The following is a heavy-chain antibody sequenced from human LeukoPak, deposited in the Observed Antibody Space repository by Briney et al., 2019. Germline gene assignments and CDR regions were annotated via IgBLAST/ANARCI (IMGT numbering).Heavy chain of an antibody. J-gene: IGHJ4*02. CDR2: INHSGST. V-gene: IGHV4-34*01. CDR3: ASGGLDIVVVPAAIKTYYFDY. Sequence: SETLSLTCAVYGGSFSGYYWSWIRQPPGKGVEWIGEINHSGSTNYNPSLKSRVTISVDTSKNQFSLKLSSVTAADTAVYYCASGGLDIVVVPAAIKTYYFDYWGQGTLVTVSS. D-gene: IGHD2-2*03. CDR1: GGSFSGYY.